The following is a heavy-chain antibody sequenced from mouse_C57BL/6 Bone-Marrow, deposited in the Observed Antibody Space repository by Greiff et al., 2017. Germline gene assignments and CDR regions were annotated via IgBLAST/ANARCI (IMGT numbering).Heavy chain of an antibody. CDR1: GYTFTSYW. CDR2: IDPSDSYT. D-gene: IGHD2-4*01. V-gene: IGHV1-69*01. Sequence: QVQLQQPGAELVMPGASVKLSCKASGYTFTSYWMHWVKQRPGQGLEWIGEIDPSDSYTNYNQKFKGKSTLTVDKSSSTAYMQLSSLTSEDSAVYYCAIISYEYNGFAYWGQGTLVTVSA. CDR3: AIISYEYNGFAY. J-gene: IGHJ3*01.